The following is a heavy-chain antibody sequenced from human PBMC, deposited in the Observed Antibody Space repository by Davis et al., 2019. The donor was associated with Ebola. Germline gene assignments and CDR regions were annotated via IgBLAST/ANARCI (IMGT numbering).Heavy chain of an antibody. CDR1: GFTFNDYS. J-gene: IGHJ4*02. V-gene: IGHV3-21*01. Sequence: GGSLRLSCAASGFTFNDYSMSWVRQAPGKGLEWVSSISKNNYEYYADPMKGRFTISRDNAKSSLFLQMDSLRAEDTAVYYCAARHCTNGVCPFDYWDQGSLVIVSS. CDR3: AARHCTNGVCPFDY. CDR2: ISKNNYE. D-gene: IGHD2-8*01.